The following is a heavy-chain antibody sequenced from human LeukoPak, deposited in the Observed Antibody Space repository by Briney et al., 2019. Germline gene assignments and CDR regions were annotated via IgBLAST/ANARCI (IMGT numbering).Heavy chain of an antibody. V-gene: IGHV3-30-3*01. J-gene: IGHJ4*02. D-gene: IGHD2-15*01. CDR2: ISYNGINT. CDR1: GFPFNSYA. Sequence: GRSLRLSCAASGFPFNSYALNWVRQAPGKGLEWVAVISYNGINTYYADSVKGRFTISRDNSKNTLFLQMSSLRPEDTAIYYCARAAGINVDYFFDFWGQGTLVTVSS. CDR3: ARAAGINVDYFFDF.